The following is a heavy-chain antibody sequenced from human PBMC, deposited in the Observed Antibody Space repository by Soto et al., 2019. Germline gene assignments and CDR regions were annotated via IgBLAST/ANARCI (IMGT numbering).Heavy chain of an antibody. CDR3: VRERPPGYSSSWSRVNWYFDL. V-gene: IGHV3-33*01. CDR1: GFTFSSYG. CDR2: IWYDGSNK. D-gene: IGHD6-13*01. J-gene: IGHJ2*01. Sequence: QVQLVESGGGVVQPGRSLRLSCAASGFTFSSYGMHWVRQAPGKGLEWVAVIWYDGSNKYYADSVKGRFTISRDNSKNPLYLQMSSLRDEDTAVYYCVRERPPGYSSSWSRVNWYFDLWGRGSMVTVSS.